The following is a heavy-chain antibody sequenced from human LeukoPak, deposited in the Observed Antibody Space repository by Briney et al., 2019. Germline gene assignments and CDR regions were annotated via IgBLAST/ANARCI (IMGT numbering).Heavy chain of an antibody. CDR3: ARGGDGFDP. CDR2: IAAAGDT. D-gene: IGHD3-16*01. J-gene: IGHJ5*02. V-gene: IGHV3-13*01. CDR1: GFTFSSYD. Sequence: PGGSLRLSCAASGFTFSSYDMHWVRQPAGKGLEWVSAIAAAGDTYYPDTVKGRFTISRENAKNSLYLQTNSLRVGDTAVYYCARGGDGFDPWGQGTLVTVSS.